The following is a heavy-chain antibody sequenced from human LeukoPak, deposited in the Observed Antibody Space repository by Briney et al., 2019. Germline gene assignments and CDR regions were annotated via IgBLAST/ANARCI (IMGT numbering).Heavy chain of an antibody. CDR2: ISWNSGSI. D-gene: IGHD3-3*01. J-gene: IGHJ4*02. CDR1: GFTVDDYS. Sequence: GGSLRLSYAASGFTVDDYSMHSVRHAAGKCLEWLSGISWNSGSIAYADSVKGRFTISRDNAKNSLYLQLNNLRAEDRALYYCAKGITIFGVVIGLLDYWGRGTLVTVSS. CDR3: AKGITIFGVVIGLLDY. V-gene: IGHV3-9*01.